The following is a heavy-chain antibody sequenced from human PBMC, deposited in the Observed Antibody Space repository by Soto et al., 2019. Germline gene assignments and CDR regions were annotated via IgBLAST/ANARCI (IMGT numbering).Heavy chain of an antibody. Sequence: QVQLQESGPGLVKPSETLSLTCTVSGGSISSYYWTWIRQPPGKGLEWIGYIHYSGSTNYNPSLKSRVTISVDTSKNHFSLNLSSVTAADTAMYYCARDRGGEASNWFDPWGQGTLVTVSS. CDR1: GGSISSYY. D-gene: IGHD3-10*01. CDR3: ARDRGGEASNWFDP. CDR2: IHYSGST. V-gene: IGHV4-59*01. J-gene: IGHJ5*02.